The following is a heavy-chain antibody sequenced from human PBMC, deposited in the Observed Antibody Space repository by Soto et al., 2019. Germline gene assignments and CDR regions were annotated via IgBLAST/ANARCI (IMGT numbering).Heavy chain of an antibody. J-gene: IGHJ4*02. Sequence: ASVKVSCKASGYTFTNYGVSWLRQAPGQGLEWMGWISAYNGNRDYAQTFQGRVTLTTDASRNTAYMELRGLTADDTAVYYCARDVPATAAVLWDSWGQGTQVTAPQ. CDR3: ARDVPATAAVLWDS. CDR2: ISAYNGNR. D-gene: IGHD2-2*01. CDR1: GYTFTNYG. V-gene: IGHV1-18*04.